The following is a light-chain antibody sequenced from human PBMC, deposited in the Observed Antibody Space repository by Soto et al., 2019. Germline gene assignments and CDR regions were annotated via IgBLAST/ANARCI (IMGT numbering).Light chain of an antibody. J-gene: IGKJ1*01. Sequence: EIVLTQSPDTLSLSPGDRATLSCWASQNVGNHLAWYQQKPGQPPRLLIYDATNRASGIPARFNGSGSGTAFTLTIARLEPEDFAIYYCQQRDTWPPWTFGLGTGVEIK. CDR1: QNVGNH. CDR3: QQRDTWPPWT. CDR2: DAT. V-gene: IGKV3-11*01.